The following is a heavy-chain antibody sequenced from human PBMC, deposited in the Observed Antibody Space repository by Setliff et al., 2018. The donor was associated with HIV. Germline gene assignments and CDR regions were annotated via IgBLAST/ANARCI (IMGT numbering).Heavy chain of an antibody. CDR2: IIPMYGVT. CDR3: ALPYCSGGNCWTSASLPPAGWFDP. Sequence: ASVKVSCKASGGTFSSYVISWVRQAPGQGPEWMGGIIPMYGVTNYAQKFQGRVTITTDESTSTAYMELSSLRSEDTAVYYCALPYCSGGNCWTSASLPPAGWFDPWGQGTLVTVSS. D-gene: IGHD2-15*01. V-gene: IGHV1-69*05. CDR1: GGTFSSYV. J-gene: IGHJ5*02.